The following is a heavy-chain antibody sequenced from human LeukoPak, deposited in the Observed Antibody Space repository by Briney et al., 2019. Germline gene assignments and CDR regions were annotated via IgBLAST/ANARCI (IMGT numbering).Heavy chain of an antibody. V-gene: IGHV4-34*01. CDR3: VRGRSVGATRLGY. D-gene: IGHD1-26*01. J-gene: IGHJ4*02. CDR2: INHSGST. CDR1: GGSFSGYY. Sequence: SETLSLTCAVYGGSFSGYYWSWIRQPPGKGLEWIGEINHSGSTNYNPSLKSRVTISVDTSKNQFSLKLSSVTAADTAVYYCVRGRSVGATRLGYWGQGTLVTVSS.